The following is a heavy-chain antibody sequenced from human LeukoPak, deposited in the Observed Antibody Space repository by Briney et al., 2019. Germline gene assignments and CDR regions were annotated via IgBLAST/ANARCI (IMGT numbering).Heavy chain of an antibody. CDR3: ARGWAGYDSDGEPSY. D-gene: IGHD3/OR15-3a*01. V-gene: IGHV1-2*02. CDR1: GYTFTGYY. J-gene: IGHJ4*02. Sequence: ASVKVSCKASGYTFTGYYMHWVRQAPGQGLEWMGWINPNSGGTNYAQKFQGRVTMTRDTSISTVYMELSSLRSEDTAVYYCARGWAGYDSDGEPSYWGQGTLVTVSS. CDR2: INPNSGGT.